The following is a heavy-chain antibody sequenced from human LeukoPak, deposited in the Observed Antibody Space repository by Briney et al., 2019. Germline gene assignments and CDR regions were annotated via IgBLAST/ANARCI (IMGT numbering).Heavy chain of an antibody. Sequence: GGSLRLSCAASGFTFSSYAMTWVRQAPGKGLERVSAVTDSGDKVFYADSVKGRFTISRDNSKNALYLQMSSLRVEDTAVYYCVKGSGSSGYYPLNYWGQGTLVTVSS. CDR3: VKGSGSSGYYPLNY. V-gene: IGHV3-23*01. D-gene: IGHD3-22*01. CDR2: VTDSGDKV. CDR1: GFTFSSYA. J-gene: IGHJ4*02.